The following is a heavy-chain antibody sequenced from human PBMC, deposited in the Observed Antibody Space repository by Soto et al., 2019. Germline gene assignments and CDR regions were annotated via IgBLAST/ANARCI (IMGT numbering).Heavy chain of an antibody. Sequence: VQLVESGGGLVQTGESLRLSCAASGLTFRISWMTWVRQAPGEGLEWVSNITPAGNVQQYADSVKERFTISRDNAKNSLFLQMSGLRVEDTAVYYCATANTPYAFDMWGQVTMVTVSS. V-gene: IGHV3-7*01. CDR3: ATANTPYAFDM. J-gene: IGHJ3*02. CDR2: ITPAGNVQ. CDR1: GLTFRISW.